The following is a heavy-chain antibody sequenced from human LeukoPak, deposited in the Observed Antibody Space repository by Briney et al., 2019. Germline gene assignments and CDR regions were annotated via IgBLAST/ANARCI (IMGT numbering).Heavy chain of an antibody. D-gene: IGHD6-13*01. CDR3: SRGAAADITGSFDP. J-gene: IGHJ5*02. Sequence: GGSLRLSCTTSGFTFGGYTMSWFRQAPGKGLKWVGFIRTKAFGGTPEYAASVKGRFTISRDDSTSIAYLQMNSLKTEDTAVYYCSRGAAADITGSFDPWGQGTLVTVSS. CDR1: GFTFGGYT. V-gene: IGHV3-49*03. CDR2: IRTKAFGGTP.